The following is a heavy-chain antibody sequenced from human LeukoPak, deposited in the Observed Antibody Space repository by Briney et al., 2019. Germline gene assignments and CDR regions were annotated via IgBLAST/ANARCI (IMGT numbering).Heavy chain of an antibody. CDR1: GGSISSSSYY. J-gene: IGHJ5*02. V-gene: IGHV4-39*01. CDR3: VRHLLVVVVAADRWFDP. D-gene: IGHD2-15*01. Sequence: PSETLSLTCTVSGGSISSSSYYWGWIRQPPGKGLEWIGSIYYSGSTYYNPSLKSRVTMSVDTSKNQFSLKLSSVTAADTALHYCVRHLLVVVVAADRWFDPWGQGTLVTVSS. CDR2: IYYSGST.